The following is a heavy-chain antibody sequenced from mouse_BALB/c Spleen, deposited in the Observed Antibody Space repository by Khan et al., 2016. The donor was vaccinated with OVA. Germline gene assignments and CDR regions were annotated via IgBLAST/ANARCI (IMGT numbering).Heavy chain of an antibody. CDR1: GFNIKDTY. V-gene: IGHV14-3*02. D-gene: IGHD2-12*01. J-gene: IGHJ1*01. Sequence: VQLKQSGAELVKPGASVRLSCTASGFNIKDTYIHWVKQRPEQGLEWIGRIAPANGNTKYDPKFQDKATITLDTSSNTSYLQLSSLTSEDTADYCCAHSCYDARFIEVWGPGTTVTVSS. CDR2: IAPANGNT. CDR3: AHSCYDARFIEV.